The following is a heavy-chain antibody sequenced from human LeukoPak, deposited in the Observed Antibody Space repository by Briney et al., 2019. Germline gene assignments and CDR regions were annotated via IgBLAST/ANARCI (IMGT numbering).Heavy chain of an antibody. D-gene: IGHD3-9*01. CDR3: ATTDLNHAILSGYFES. CDR2: LSNDATNK. J-gene: IGHJ4*02. Sequence: PGGSLRLSCTGSGITFSNYGIHWVRQAPGKGLEGVAVLSNDATNKYYADSVKGRFTISRDNSKNTLYLQMNSLRPADTAVYYCATTDLNHAILSGYFESWGQGTQLIVSS. CDR1: GITFSNYG. V-gene: IGHV3-30*03.